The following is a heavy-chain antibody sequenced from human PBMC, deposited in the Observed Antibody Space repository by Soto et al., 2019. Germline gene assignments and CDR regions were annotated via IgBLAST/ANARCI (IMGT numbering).Heavy chain of an antibody. CDR1: GFTVSSKY. D-gene: IGHD1-7*01. CDR2: INRGGSI. CDR3: VKDRTPNWNYPGMDV. J-gene: IGHJ6*02. V-gene: IGHV3-66*01. Sequence: EVQLVESGGGLVQPGGSLRLSCAVSGFTVSSKYMSWVRQAPGKGLEWVSLINRGGSISYADSVKGRFTISRDNSKNTLYLQLSSLTAEDTAIYYCVKDRTPNWNYPGMDVWGQGTTVTVSS.